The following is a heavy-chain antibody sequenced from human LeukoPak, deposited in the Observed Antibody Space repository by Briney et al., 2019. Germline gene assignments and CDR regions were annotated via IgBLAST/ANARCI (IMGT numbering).Heavy chain of an antibody. CDR2: ISSRGRNI. CDR3: ATPGGDYGVFVS. V-gene: IGHV3-48*03. CDR1: GFTFSNYE. J-gene: IGHJ4*02. Sequence: GGSLRLSCAASGFTFSNYEFNWVRQAPGKGLEWVSYISSRGRNIYYADSVRGRFTISRDNAKNSLHLQMNSLRAEDTAVYYCATPGGDYGVFVSWGQGTLVTVSS. D-gene: IGHD4-17*01.